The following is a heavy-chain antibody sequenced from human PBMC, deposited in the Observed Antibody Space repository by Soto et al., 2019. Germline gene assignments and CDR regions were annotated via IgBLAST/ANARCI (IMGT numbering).Heavy chain of an antibody. CDR3: ARVGYYDSSGFYAPFDS. J-gene: IGHJ4*02. V-gene: IGHV4-34*01. Sequence: QVQLQQWGAGLVKPLETVSLTCAVYGGSFSGYYWSWVRQPPGKGLEWIGEINHSADTSYNPSLKGRATILVDTSKSQFSLKVNSVTAADTAVYYCARVGYYDSSGFYAPFDSWGQGTPVVVSS. CDR1: GGSFSGYY. D-gene: IGHD3-22*01. CDR2: INHSADT.